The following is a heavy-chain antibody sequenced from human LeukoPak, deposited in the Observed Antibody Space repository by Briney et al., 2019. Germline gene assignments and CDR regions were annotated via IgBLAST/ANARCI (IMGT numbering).Heavy chain of an antibody. CDR3: ARRKVPAAYDY. CDR1: GFIFRTYW. V-gene: IGHV3-7*03. D-gene: IGHD2-2*01. J-gene: IGHJ4*02. Sequence: GGSLRLSCVASGFIFRTYWMSWVRQAPGKGLEWVANIKQDESEKYYVDSVKGRFTISRDNAKNSLYLQMDSLRVDDTAVYFCARRKVPAAYDYWGQGTLVTVSS. CDR2: IKQDESEK.